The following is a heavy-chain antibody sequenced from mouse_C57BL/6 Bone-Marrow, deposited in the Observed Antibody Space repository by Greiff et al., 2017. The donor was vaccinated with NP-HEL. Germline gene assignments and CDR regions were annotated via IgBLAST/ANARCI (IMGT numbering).Heavy chain of an antibody. V-gene: IGHV14-2*01. Sequence: VQLQQSGAELVPPGASVKLSCPASCFNIKDSSLPWVTQRPEQGLEWIGRIDPEDGETKYAPKFQGKATITADTSSNTAYLQLSSLTSEDTAVYYCARNYDYDGDFDYWGQGTTLTVSS. CDR2: IDPEDGET. J-gene: IGHJ2*01. CDR3: ARNYDYDGDFDY. D-gene: IGHD2-4*01. CDR1: CFNIKDSS.